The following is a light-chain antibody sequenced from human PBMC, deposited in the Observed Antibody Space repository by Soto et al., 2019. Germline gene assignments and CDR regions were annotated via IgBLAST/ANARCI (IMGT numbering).Light chain of an antibody. CDR3: CSYAGNYIFV. J-gene: IGLJ3*02. V-gene: IGLV2-11*01. CDR2: DVT. Sequence: QSALTQPRSVSGSPGQSVTISCTGTSSDVGSYNSVSWYQQHPGKAPKLMIYDVTKRPSGVPDRFSGSKSDNMASLTVSGLQAEDEADYYCCSYAGNYIFVFGGGTKVTVL. CDR1: SSDVGSYNS.